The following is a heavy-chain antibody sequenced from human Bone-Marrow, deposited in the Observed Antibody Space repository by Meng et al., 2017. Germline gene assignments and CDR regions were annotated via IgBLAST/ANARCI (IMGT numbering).Heavy chain of an antibody. CDR2: TYFRSKWYN. Sequence: QVHLEQSGPGLLKASQPLPSPCAISGDSVSSNSAAWNWIRQSPSRGLEWLGRTYFRSKWYNDYALSVRSRVTVNPDTSRNQFSLQLNSVTPEDTAIYYCTRSYYGDYVDYWGQGSLVTVSS. CDR3: TRSYYGDYVDY. V-gene: IGHV6-1*01. D-gene: IGHD4-17*01. J-gene: IGHJ4*02. CDR1: GDSVSSNSAA.